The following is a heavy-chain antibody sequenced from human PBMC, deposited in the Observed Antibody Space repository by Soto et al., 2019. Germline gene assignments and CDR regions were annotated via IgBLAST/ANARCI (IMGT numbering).Heavy chain of an antibody. CDR2: IYSGGST. Sequence: GGSLRLSCAASGFTVSSNYMSWVRQAPGKGLEWVSVIYSGGSTYYADSVKGRFTISRDNSKNTLYLQMNSLRAEDTAVYYCAKTLTLYCSSTSCSGNIFDYWGQGTLVTVSS. D-gene: IGHD2-2*01. V-gene: IGHV3-66*01. CDR3: AKTLTLYCSSTSCSGNIFDY. J-gene: IGHJ4*02. CDR1: GFTVSSNY.